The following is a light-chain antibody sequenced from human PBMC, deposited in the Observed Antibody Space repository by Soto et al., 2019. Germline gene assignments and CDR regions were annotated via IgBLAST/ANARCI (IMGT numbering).Light chain of an antibody. CDR1: TSNIGSHS. CDR3: TAWDTSLTGHLV. J-gene: IGLJ2*01. Sequence: QSVLTQPPSASGAPGQTVTISCSGTTSNIGSHSVNWYRQLPGTAPKVVMFSNDERPSGVPDRFSGSKSGTSASLTIPGLQSEDEADYYCTAWDTSLTGHLVFGGGTKLTVL. V-gene: IGLV1-44*01. CDR2: SND.